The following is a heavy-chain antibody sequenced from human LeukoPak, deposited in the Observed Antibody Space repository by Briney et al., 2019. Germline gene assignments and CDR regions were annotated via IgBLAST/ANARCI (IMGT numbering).Heavy chain of an antibody. CDR1: GYTFTSYG. D-gene: IGHD3-22*01. V-gene: IGHV1-18*01. CDR3: ARDGYDSSGYYLPTKFDY. J-gene: IGHJ4*02. CDR2: ISAYNGNT. Sequence: ASVKVSCKASGYTFTSYGISWVRQAPGQGLEWMGWISAYNGNTNYGQKLQGRVTMTTDTSTSTAYMELRSLRSDDTAVYYCARDGYDSSGYYLPTKFDYWGQGTLVTVSS.